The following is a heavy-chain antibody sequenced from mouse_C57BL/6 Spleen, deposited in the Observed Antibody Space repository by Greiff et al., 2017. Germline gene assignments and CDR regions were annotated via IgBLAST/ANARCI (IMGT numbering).Heavy chain of an antibody. Sequence: QVQLQQPGAELVRPGTSVKLSCKASGYTFTSYWMPWVKQRPGQGLEWIGVIDPSDSYTNYNQKVKGKATLTVDTSSSTAYMQLSSLTSEDSAVYYCAREGLAYAMDYWGQGTSVTVSS. CDR2: IDPSDSYT. J-gene: IGHJ4*01. V-gene: IGHV1-59*01. CDR3: AREGLAYAMDY. CDR1: GYTFTSYW.